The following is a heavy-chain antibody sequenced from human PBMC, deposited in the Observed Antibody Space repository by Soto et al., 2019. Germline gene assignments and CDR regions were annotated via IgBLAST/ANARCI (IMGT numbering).Heavy chain of an antibody. Sequence: QVQLQESGPGLVKPSQTLSLICTVSGDSISSGSYYWSWIRQHPGKGLEWIGYIYFRGNTYYIPSRNSRATISVDTSKNQFSLKLTSVIAADTGVYFCARNPWRVARFDYWGQGILVTVSS. D-gene: IGHD5-12*01. J-gene: IGHJ4*02. V-gene: IGHV4-31*03. CDR1: GDSISSGSYY. CDR3: ARNPWRVARFDY. CDR2: IYFRGNT.